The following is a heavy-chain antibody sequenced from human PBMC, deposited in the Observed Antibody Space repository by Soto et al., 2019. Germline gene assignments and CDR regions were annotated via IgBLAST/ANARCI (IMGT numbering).Heavy chain of an antibody. V-gene: IGHV4-59*01. Sequence: PSETLSLTCTVSCGSFINYYWGWIRQTPWKGLEWIGYIQYTGTTNYNPSLKSRATISLDTYKNQFSLKLSSVTAADTAGYYCARGTGNWFDPWGQGTLVTVSS. J-gene: IGHJ5*02. CDR1: CGSFINYY. CDR2: IQYTGTT. CDR3: ARGTGNWFDP.